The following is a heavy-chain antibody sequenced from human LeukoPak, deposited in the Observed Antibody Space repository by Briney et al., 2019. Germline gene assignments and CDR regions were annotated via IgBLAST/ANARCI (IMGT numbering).Heavy chain of an antibody. CDR1: GLTFGNYA. CDR3: AKDQVADAAYYYYGMDV. J-gene: IGHJ6*02. Sequence: GGSLRLSCVVSGLTFGNYAMNWVRQAPGKGLEWVSSISGSGDYTNTADSVKGRFTISRDNSKNTLYLQMNSLRAEDTALYFCAKDQVADAAYYYYGMDVWGQGTTVTVSS. V-gene: IGHV3-23*01. CDR2: ISGSGDYT. D-gene: IGHD6-13*01.